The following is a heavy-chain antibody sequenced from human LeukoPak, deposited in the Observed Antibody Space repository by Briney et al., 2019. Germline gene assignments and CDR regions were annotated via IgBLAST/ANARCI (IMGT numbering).Heavy chain of an antibody. CDR1: GFTFSYHW. Sequence: GGSLRLSCAASGFTFSYHWMTWVRQAPGKGLEWVANIKNDGAVKNYVDSVKGRFTISRDNSKNTLYLQMNSLRAEDTAVYYCARVKRDCSGGSCYSYDYWGQGTLVTVSS. CDR2: IKNDGAVK. J-gene: IGHJ4*02. D-gene: IGHD2-15*01. V-gene: IGHV3-7*03. CDR3: ARVKRDCSGGSCYSYDY.